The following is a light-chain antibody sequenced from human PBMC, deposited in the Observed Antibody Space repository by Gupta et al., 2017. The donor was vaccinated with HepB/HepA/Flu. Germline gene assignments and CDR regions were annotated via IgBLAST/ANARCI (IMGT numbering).Light chain of an antibody. CDR3: RQGLQTPYT. J-gene: IGKJ2*01. Sequence: DIVMTQSQLSLPVTPGEPASISCSSSQGLLQRNGYNYLDWYLQKPGQSPQLLSYLGSSRASGVPDRFSGTGSGTDFTLKISRVEAEDVGVYYCRQGLQTPYTFGQGTKLEIK. CDR1: QGLLQRNGYNY. CDR2: LGS. V-gene: IGKV2-28*01.